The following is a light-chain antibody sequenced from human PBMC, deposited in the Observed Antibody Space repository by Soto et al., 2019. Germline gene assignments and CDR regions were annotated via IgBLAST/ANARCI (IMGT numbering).Light chain of an antibody. CDR1: SSDVGGYNF. CDR3: SSYTSDTTLV. J-gene: IGLJ3*02. CDR2: EVS. Sequence: HSALTQPASVSGSPGQSITISCTGTSSDVGGYNFVSWYQQHPGKAPKLMIFEVSNRPSGVSNRFSGSKSGDTASLTISGLQAEDEADYYCSSYTSDTTLVFGGGTKLTVL. V-gene: IGLV2-14*01.